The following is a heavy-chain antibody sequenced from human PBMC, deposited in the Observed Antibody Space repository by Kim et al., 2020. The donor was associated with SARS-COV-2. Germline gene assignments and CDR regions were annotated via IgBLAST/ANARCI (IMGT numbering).Heavy chain of an antibody. CDR2: INAANDET. D-gene: IGHD4-4*01. CDR1: GYTFKSYP. CDR3: ARDMDPTVYDY. V-gene: IGHV1-3*01. Sequence: VKVSCKAYGYTFKSYPIHWLRQAPGQRPEWMGWINAANDETQYSQKFQGRVTITRDTSANTAYMELRRLTTKDTAIYYCARDMDPTVYDYWGQGTLVT. J-gene: IGHJ4*02.